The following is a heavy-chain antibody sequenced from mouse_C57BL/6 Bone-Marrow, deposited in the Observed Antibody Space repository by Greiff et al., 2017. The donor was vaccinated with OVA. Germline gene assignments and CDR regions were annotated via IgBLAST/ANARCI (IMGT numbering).Heavy chain of an antibody. CDR3: ARGGSSFAY. Sequence: VQLQQPGAELVKPGASVKMSCKASGYTFTSYWITWVKQRPGQGLEWIGDIYPGSGSTNYNEKFKSKATLTVDTSSSTAYMHLSSLPSEDAAVYYCARGGSSFAYWGKGTLVTVSA. CDR2: IYPGSGST. CDR1: GYTFTSYW. J-gene: IGHJ3*01. V-gene: IGHV1-55*01. D-gene: IGHD1-1*01.